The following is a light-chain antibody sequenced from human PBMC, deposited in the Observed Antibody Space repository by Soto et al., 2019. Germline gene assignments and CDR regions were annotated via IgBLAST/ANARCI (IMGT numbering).Light chain of an antibody. CDR1: QSIGGQ. CDR3: QQYTSYWT. J-gene: IGKJ1*01. V-gene: IGKV1-5*03. CDR2: GAS. Sequence: DIQMTQSPSTLSASVGDRVTITCRPSQSIGGQLAWYQQKPGKAPRLLIYGASTLEGGVPSRFSGSGSGTEFTITISSLQPDDLATYYCQQYTSYWTFGQGTKVE.